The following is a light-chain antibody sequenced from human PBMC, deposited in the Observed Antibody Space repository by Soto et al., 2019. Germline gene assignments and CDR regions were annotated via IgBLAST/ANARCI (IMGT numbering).Light chain of an antibody. Sequence: EILMTQSPATLSVSPGEGATLSCRASQSAGRNLAWYQQKPGQAPRLVLYHASTRATGIPDRFSGSGSGTEFTLTIASLQSEDFAVYYCQKFYTLPLTCGPGTKVDI. V-gene: IGKV3-15*01. CDR2: HAS. CDR3: QKFYTLPLT. J-gene: IGKJ3*01. CDR1: QSAGRN.